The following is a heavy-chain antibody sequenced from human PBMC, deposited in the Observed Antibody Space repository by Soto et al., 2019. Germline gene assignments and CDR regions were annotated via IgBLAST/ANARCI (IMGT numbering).Heavy chain of an antibody. V-gene: IGHV3-33*01. J-gene: IGHJ4*02. D-gene: IGHD4-17*01. CDR2: IWYDGSNK. CDR1: GFTFSSYG. CDR3: ARSNPADYGDSGWGY. Sequence: QVQLVESGGGVVQPGRSLRLSCAASGFTFSSYGMHWVRQAPGKGLEWVAVIWYDGSNKYYADSVKGRFTISRDNSKNTLYLQMNSLRAEDTAVYYCARSNPADYGDSGWGYWGQGTLVTVSS.